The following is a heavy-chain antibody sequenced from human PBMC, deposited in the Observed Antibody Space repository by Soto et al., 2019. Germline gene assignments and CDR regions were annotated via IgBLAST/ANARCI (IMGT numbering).Heavy chain of an antibody. D-gene: IGHD5-12*01. J-gene: IGHJ4*02. CDR2: VYYDGHT. CDR3: ARDLFGGYCLDY. Sequence: SETLSLTCAVSGGSINNNFWGWIRQPPGKGLEWIGYVYYDGHTDYNPSLESRVTIAVDTSKNQFSLRLTSVAAADTAVYYCARDLFGGYCLDYWGQGALVTVSS. V-gene: IGHV4-59*01. CDR1: GGSINNNF.